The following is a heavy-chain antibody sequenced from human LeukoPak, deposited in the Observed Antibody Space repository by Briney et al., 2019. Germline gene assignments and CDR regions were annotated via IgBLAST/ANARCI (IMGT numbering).Heavy chain of an antibody. J-gene: IGHJ6*03. CDR3: ARWSGSVTARNYYYYMDV. CDR2: IYTSGST. V-gene: IGHV4-61*02. Sequence: SETLSLTCTVSGGSISSGSYYWSWIRQPAGKGLEWIGRIYTSGSTNYNPSLKSRVTISVDASRNQFSLNLSSVTAADTAVYYCARWSGSVTARNYYYYMDVWGEGTTVTVSS. D-gene: IGHD6-6*01. CDR1: GGSISSGSYY.